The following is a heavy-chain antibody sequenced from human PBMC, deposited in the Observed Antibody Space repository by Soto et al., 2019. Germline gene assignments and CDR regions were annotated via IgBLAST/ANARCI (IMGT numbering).Heavy chain of an antibody. CDR2: ISSSSTTK. Sequence: GGSLRLSFPASGFTFSSYSMNWVRQAPGKELEWVSYISSSSTTKYYAETVKGRFTISRDNTKNSLYLQMNSLRAEDTAVYYCARHPERIAEIGWFDPWGQGTLVTVSS. V-gene: IGHV3-48*01. CDR1: GFTFSSYS. J-gene: IGHJ5*02. CDR3: ARHPERIAEIGWFDP. D-gene: IGHD1-1*01.